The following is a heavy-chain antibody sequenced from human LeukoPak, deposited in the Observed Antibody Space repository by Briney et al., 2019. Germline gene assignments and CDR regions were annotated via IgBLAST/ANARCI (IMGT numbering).Heavy chain of an antibody. D-gene: IGHD5-18*01. CDR1: GFAFSKYN. CDR2: TSNDGKIK. J-gene: IGHJ4*02. Sequence: GGSLRLSCAASGFAFSKYNMHWVRQAPGKGLEWVAVTSNDGKIKYYADSVKGRFTISRDNSKKTLYLQMNSLRAEDTAVYYCAREKAMVRSFDYWGQGTLVTVSS. CDR3: AREKAMVRSFDY. V-gene: IGHV3-30*04.